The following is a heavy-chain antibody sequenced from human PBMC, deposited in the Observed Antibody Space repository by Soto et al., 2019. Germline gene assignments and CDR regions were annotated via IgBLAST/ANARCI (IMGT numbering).Heavy chain of an antibody. J-gene: IGHJ5*02. CDR3: ARELLAPTRGWFDP. CDR1: GYSIAGSGDY. V-gene: IGHV4-31*03. CDR2: IFFSGTT. Sequence: QVQLQESGPGLVKPSQTLSLACSVTGYSIAGSGDYWSWIRQLPGQGLEWLGYIFFSGTTYYNPSFKSRVIMSVDTSRNQFFLNLAAVTASDTGVYYCARELLAPTRGWFDPWGQGTLVRVSS. D-gene: IGHD2-8*02.